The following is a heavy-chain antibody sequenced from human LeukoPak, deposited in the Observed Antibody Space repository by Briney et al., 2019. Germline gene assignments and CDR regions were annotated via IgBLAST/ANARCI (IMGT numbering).Heavy chain of an antibody. CDR2: IYSSGSS. CDR1: GGSISSYY. V-gene: IGHV4-4*07. J-gene: IGHJ4*02. Sequence: SETLSLTCTVSGGSISSYYWSWIRQPAGKGLEWIGRIYSSGSSNYNPSLKSRVTMSVDMSKNQFSLKLSSVTAADTAVYYCARRYSSSWYFDYWGQGNLVNVSS. D-gene: IGHD6-13*01. CDR3: ARRYSSSWYFDY.